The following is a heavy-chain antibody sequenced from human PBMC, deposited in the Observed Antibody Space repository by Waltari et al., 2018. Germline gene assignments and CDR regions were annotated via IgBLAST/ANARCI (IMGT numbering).Heavy chain of an antibody. CDR2: IYGGSGST. V-gene: IGHV4-59*12. CDR3: ARSVRWLASFDY. CDR1: GGTISSTY. Sequence: QVQLQESGPGLVKPEETLSLTCDVSGGTISSTYSGWIPQFPGKGLEWIGYIYGGSGSTSYNPSLKSRVTISRDTSKNQFSLKLNSVTAADAAVYYCARSVRWLASFDYWGQGVLVTVSS. J-gene: IGHJ4*02. D-gene: IGHD6-19*01.